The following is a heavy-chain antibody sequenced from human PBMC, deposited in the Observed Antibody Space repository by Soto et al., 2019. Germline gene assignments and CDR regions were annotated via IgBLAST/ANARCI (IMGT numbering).Heavy chain of an antibody. CDR1: GGSIRSYY. V-gene: IGHV4-4*07. J-gene: IGHJ6*02. CDR3: AREGSSGFGMDV. Sequence: QVQLQQSGPGLVKPSETLSLTCTVSGGSIRSYYWSWIRQPAGQALEGIGRIYTSGTTNYNPSLKSRVTILLETSKNQFALDLSSVTDADTAVYYCAREGSSGFGMDVWGQGTTVTVSS. D-gene: IGHD6-25*01. CDR2: IYTSGTT.